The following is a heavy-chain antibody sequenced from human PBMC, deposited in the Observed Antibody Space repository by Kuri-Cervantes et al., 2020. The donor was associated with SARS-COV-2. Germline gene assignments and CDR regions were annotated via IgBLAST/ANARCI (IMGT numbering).Heavy chain of an antibody. CDR3: ARESRTELYYYGMDV. J-gene: IGHJ6*02. CDR1: GGSISSSYYY. Sequence: GSLRLSCTVSGGSISSSYYYWAWIRQPPGKGLEWIGSMSYSGSAYYNPSPSLKSRVTMSVDTSKNQFSLKLSSVTAADTAVYYCARESRTELYYYGMDVWGQGTTVTVSS. D-gene: IGHD1-1*01. CDR2: MSYSGSA. V-gene: IGHV4-39*02.